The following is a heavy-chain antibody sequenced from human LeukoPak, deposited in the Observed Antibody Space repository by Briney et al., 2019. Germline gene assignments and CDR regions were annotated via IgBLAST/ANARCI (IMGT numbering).Heavy chain of an antibody. CDR2: ISGSGGST. CDR3: AKVGDFWSGYYSDY. CDR1: GFTFSSYA. Sequence: GRSLRLSCAASGFTFSSYAMSWVRQAPGKGLEWVSAISGSGGSTYYADSVKGRFTISRDNSKNTLYLQMNSLRAEDTAVYYCAKVGDFWSGYYSDYWGQGTLVTVSS. V-gene: IGHV3-23*01. J-gene: IGHJ4*02. D-gene: IGHD3-3*01.